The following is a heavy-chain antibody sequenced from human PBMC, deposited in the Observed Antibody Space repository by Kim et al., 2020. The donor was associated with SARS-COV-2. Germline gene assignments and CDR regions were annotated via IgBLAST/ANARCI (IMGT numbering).Heavy chain of an antibody. J-gene: IGHJ4*02. CDR3: ARGVRAGSGY. V-gene: IGHV3-7*01. CDR2: SEK. D-gene: IGHD6-19*01. Sequence: SEKYYVDSVKGRFTISRDNAKNSLYLQMNSLRAEDTAVYYCARGVRAGSGYWGQGTLVTVSS.